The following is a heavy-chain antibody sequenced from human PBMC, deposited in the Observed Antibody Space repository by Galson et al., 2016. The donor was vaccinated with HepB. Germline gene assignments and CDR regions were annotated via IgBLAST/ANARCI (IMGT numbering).Heavy chain of an antibody. J-gene: IGHJ5*02. D-gene: IGHD6-13*01. CDR3: ARDVRGSSWYARYFDL. V-gene: IGHV3-21*01. CDR1: GFTFGSYI. Sequence: SLRLSCAASGFTFGSYIMNWVRQAPGKGLEWVSSITASSAYIYYADSVKGRFTISRDNAKNSLYLQMNSLRAEDTAVYYCARDVRGSSWYARYFDLWGQGTLVTVSS. CDR2: ITASSAYI.